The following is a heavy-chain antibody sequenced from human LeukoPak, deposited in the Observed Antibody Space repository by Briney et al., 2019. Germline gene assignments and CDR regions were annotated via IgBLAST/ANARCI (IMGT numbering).Heavy chain of an antibody. D-gene: IGHD2-15*01. CDR3: ARCSGGSCYRSDDY. J-gene: IGHJ4*02. CDR1: GFSFSSYS. CDR2: ISSSKSYI. V-gene: IGHV3-21*01. Sequence: GGSLRLSCAASGFSFSSYSMNWVRQAPGKGLEWVSSISSSKSYIFYADSVEGRFTISRDNAKHSLYLQMNSLRADDTAVYYCARCSGGSCYRSDDYWGQGTLVTVSS.